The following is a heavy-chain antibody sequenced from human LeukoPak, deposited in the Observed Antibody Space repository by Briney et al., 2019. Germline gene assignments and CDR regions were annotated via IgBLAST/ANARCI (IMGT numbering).Heavy chain of an antibody. CDR3: VRLRRNNDRSRYDYYYDY. CDR2: VRVRSNYR. V-gene: IGHV3-21*01. CDR1: GYIFSDFS. D-gene: IGHD3-22*01. J-gene: IGHJ4*02. Sequence: GRSMRLSCAASGYIFSDFSANWVSQVPGKGLEWVSSVRVRSNYRDYADSVRGRCTISRDDARNSLFLQMNSLKAENTAVYVCVRLRRNNDRSRYDYYYDYWGQGTLVTVSS.